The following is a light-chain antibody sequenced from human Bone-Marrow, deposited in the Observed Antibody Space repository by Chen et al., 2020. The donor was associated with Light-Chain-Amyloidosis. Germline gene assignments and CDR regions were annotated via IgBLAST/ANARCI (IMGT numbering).Light chain of an antibody. V-gene: IGLV3-21*02. J-gene: IGLJ3*02. CDR1: NIGSKS. Sequence: VLTQPSSVSVAPGQTATNACGGNNIGSKSVHWYQQTPGQAPLLVVYDDTDRPSGIPERLSGSNSGNTATLTISRVEAGDEADYYCQVLDRSSDRPVFGGVTKLTVL. CDR2: DDT. CDR3: QVLDRSSDRPV.